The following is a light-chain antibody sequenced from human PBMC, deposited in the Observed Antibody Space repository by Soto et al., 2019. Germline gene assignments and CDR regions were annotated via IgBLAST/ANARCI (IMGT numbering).Light chain of an antibody. V-gene: IGKV3-20*01. Sequence: DIVLTQSPGTLSLSPGERTTLSCRASQSVSGSYLAWYEQKPGQAPRLLIYGASSRATGISDRFSGSGSGTDFTLTISRLEPEDFAVYFCQQYGSSPWTFGQGTKLQI. CDR1: QSVSGSY. CDR3: QQYGSSPWT. CDR2: GAS. J-gene: IGKJ2*01.